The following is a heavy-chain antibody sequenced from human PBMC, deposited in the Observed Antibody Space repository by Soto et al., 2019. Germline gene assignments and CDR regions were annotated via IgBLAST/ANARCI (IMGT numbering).Heavy chain of an antibody. CDR3: ARRSSVFGVERFDP. CDR2: IYYKGST. Sequence: QLQLQESGPGLVKPSETLSLTCTVSGGSISSSSYYWGWIRQPPGKGLEWIGSIYYKGSTYYNPSLKSPVTISVDTSKNQFSLKLSSVTAADTAVYYCARRSSVFGVERFDPWGQGTLVTVSS. J-gene: IGHJ5*02. D-gene: IGHD3-3*01. V-gene: IGHV4-39*01. CDR1: GGSISSSSYY.